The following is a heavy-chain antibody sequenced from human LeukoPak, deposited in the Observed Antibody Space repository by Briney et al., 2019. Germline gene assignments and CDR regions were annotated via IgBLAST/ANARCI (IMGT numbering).Heavy chain of an antibody. D-gene: IGHD3-22*01. J-gene: IGHJ4*02. CDR1: GFTVSNNY. CDR2: IYSGGST. CDR3: ARDRYYDTSGYYYSDY. Sequence: GGSLRLSCAASGFTVSNNYMSWVRQAPGKGLEWVSVIYSGGSTYYADSVKGRFTISRDNSKNTLYLQMNSLRAEDTAVYYCARDRYYDTSGYYYSDYWGQGNLATVSS. V-gene: IGHV3-53*01.